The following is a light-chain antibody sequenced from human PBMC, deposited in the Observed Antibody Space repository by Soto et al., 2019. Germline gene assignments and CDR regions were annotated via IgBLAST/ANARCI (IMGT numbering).Light chain of an antibody. J-gene: IGKJ5*01. Sequence: DIQMTQSPSSLSASVGDRVTITCRTSQAISNSLACFQQKPGKAHKSLIYAASNLQSGFPSEFSGSGSGTDFTLTISSLQPEDFATYCCHQYNSYAYIFG. CDR3: HQYNSYAYI. V-gene: IGKV1-16*02. CDR1: QAISNS. CDR2: AAS.